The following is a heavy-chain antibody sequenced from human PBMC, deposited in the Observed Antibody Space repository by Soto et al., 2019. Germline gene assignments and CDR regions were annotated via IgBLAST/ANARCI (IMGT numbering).Heavy chain of an antibody. J-gene: IGHJ4*02. CDR2: INPSGGST. CDR3: ARWGLYCSSTSCYDY. D-gene: IGHD2-2*01. V-gene: IGHV1-46*03. Sequence: QVQLVQSGAEVKKPGASVKVSCKASGYTFTSYYMHWVRQAPGQGLEWMGIINPSGGSTSYAQKFKARVTMTRETSTSTVDMELSSLRSEDTAVYYCARWGLYCSSTSCYDYWGQGTLVTVSS. CDR1: GYTFTSYY.